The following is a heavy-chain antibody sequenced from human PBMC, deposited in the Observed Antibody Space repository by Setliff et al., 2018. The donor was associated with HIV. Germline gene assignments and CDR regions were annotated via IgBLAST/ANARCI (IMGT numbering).Heavy chain of an antibody. D-gene: IGHD6-6*01. CDR3: ARGGPYSSSSDTYDF. CDR2: IRSGGTIV. Sequence: GGSLRLSCVASGFPFESWEMNWVRQAPGKGLEWVSYIRSGGTIVYYADYVKGRFTISRDNAKNSLYLQMNSLRAEDTAIYYCARGGPYSSSSDTYDFWGQGTLVTVSS. V-gene: IGHV3-48*03. J-gene: IGHJ4*02. CDR1: GFPFESWE.